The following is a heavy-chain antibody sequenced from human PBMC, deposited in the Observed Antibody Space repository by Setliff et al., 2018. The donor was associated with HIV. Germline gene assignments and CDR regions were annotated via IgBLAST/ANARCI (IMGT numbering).Heavy chain of an antibody. CDR2: MNTNSGNT. CDR3: ARDMFEIWERSLAKGDEFDP. D-gene: IGHD3-10*02. Sequence: ASVKVSCKASGDTFTTYDINWVRQATGQGPEWIGWMNTNSGNTGYAQKFQDRVSLTRDTSLSTAYMELSSLTSDDTAIYYCARDMFEIWERSLAKGDEFDPWGQGSLVTVSS. J-gene: IGHJ5*02. V-gene: IGHV1-8*02. CDR1: GDTFTTYD.